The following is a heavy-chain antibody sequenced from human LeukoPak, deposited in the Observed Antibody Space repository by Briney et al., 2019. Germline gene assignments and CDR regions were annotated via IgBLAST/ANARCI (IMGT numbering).Heavy chain of an antibody. V-gene: IGHV4-30-4*01. CDR2: IYYSGNT. J-gene: IGHJ3*02. D-gene: IGHD2-2*01. Sequence: PSQTLSLTCTVSGGSISNGDYYWRWIRKPPGTGLEWLGYIYYSGNTYYNHSLNSRLNISVDTPKNQFSLKLSSVTAADTAVYYCARGVRERRSSSTSDAFDIWGQGTMVTVSS. CDR3: ARGVRERRSSSTSDAFDI. CDR1: GGSISNGDYY.